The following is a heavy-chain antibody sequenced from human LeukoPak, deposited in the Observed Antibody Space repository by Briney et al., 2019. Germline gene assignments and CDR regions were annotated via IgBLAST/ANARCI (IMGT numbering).Heavy chain of an antibody. CDR2: ISYDGSNK. D-gene: IGHD2-8*01. Sequence: PGRSLRLSCAASGFTFSSYGMHWVRQAPGKGLEWVAVISYDGSNKYYADSVKGRFTISRDNAKNSLYLQMNSLRAEDTAVYYCARASNGGYRYWGQGTLVTVSS. J-gene: IGHJ4*02. CDR3: ARASNGGYRY. CDR1: GFTFSSYG. V-gene: IGHV3-30*03.